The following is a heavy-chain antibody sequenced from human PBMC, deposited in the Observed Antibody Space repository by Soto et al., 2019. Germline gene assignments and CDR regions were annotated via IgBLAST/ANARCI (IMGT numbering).Heavy chain of an antibody. J-gene: IGHJ5*02. D-gene: IGHD2-15*01. Sequence: SETLSLTCTVSGGSISSYYWNWIRQPPGKGLEWIGFVYYTGSTNYNPSLKSRVTISVDTSKNQFSLKLSSVTAADTAVYYCARDKPGPGYCSGGSCYTNRYNWFDPWGQGTLDTVSS. CDR3: ARDKPGPGYCSGGSCYTNRYNWFDP. V-gene: IGHV4-59*01. CDR2: VYYTGST. CDR1: GGSISSYY.